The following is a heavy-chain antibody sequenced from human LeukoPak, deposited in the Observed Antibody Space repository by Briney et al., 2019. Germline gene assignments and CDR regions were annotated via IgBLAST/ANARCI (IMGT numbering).Heavy chain of an antibody. CDR2: INPSGGST. CDR3: ARANTGMVVTAIDLDY. D-gene: IGHD2-21*02. J-gene: IGHJ4*02. V-gene: IGHV1-46*01. Sequence: ASVKVSCKASGYTFTSYYMHWVRQAPGQGLEWMGIINPSGGSTSYAQKFQGRVTMTRDTSTSTVYMELSSLRSEDTAVYYCARANTGMVVTAIDLDYWGQGTLVTVSS. CDR1: GYTFTSYY.